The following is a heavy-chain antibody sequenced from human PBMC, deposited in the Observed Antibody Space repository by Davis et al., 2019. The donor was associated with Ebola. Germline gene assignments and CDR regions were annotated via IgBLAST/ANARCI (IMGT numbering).Heavy chain of an antibody. J-gene: IGHJ4*02. D-gene: IGHD3-22*01. Sequence: GESPKTSCASSGFTFSHYAMSLVRQPPGKGLEWVSSITGSGGSRYHADSVKGRFTISRDNSENTLHLQMNSLRADDTAVYYCAKSTMIVGDWDFDYWGQGTLVTVSS. V-gene: IGHV3-23*01. CDR1: GFTFSHYA. CDR3: AKSTMIVGDWDFDY. CDR2: ITGSGGSR.